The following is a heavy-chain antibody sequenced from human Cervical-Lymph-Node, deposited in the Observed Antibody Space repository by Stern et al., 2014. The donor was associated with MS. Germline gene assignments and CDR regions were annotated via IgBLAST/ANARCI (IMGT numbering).Heavy chain of an antibody. CDR1: GYIFSAYG. CDR2: ISAYDGDT. CDR3: ARGYSYGYGIDY. Sequence: VQLVESGAEVKKPGASVKVSCKASGYIFSAYGINWVRQAPGQGLEWMGWISAYDGDTNFTQNCQGRVTMTTDTSTNTVYMELRSLTSDDTAVYYCARGYSYGYGIDYWGRGSLITVSS. J-gene: IGHJ4*02. D-gene: IGHD5-18*01. V-gene: IGHV1-18*01.